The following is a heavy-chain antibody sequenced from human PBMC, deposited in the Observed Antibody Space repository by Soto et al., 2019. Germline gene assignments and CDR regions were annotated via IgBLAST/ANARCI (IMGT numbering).Heavy chain of an antibody. J-gene: IGHJ6*02. CDR3: AKGGGDSLRYGMDV. D-gene: IGHD2-21*02. CDR2: ISGSGGST. Sequence: GSLRLSCAASGFTFSSYAMSWVRQAPGKGLEWVSAISGSGGSTYYADSVKGRFTISRDNSKNALYLQMSSLRAEDTAVYYCAKGGGDSLRYGMDVWGQGTTVTVSS. V-gene: IGHV3-23*01. CDR1: GFTFSSYA.